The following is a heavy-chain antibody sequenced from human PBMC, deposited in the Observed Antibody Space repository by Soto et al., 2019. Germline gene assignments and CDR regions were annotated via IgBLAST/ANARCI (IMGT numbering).Heavy chain of an antibody. CDR2: ISGSGGST. CDR3: AKGPRYFAPHRFDSSGYYYDY. D-gene: IGHD3-22*01. V-gene: IGHV3-23*01. J-gene: IGHJ4*02. CDR1: GFTFSSYA. Sequence: PGGSLRLSCAASGFTFSSYAMSWVRQAPGKGLEWVSAISGSGGSTYYADSVKGRFTISRDNSKNTLYLQMNSLRAEDTAVYYCAKGPRYFAPHRFDSSGYYYDYGGQGTLVTVSS.